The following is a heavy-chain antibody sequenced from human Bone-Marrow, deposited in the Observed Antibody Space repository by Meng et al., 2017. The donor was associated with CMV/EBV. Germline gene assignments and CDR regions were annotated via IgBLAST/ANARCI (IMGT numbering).Heavy chain of an antibody. J-gene: IGHJ3*02. CDR2: INHSGST. CDR1: GGSFSGYY. CDR3: ARNLLPDYYDSSGYYYSYDAFDI. Sequence: SQTLSLTCAVYGGSFSGYYWSWIRQPPGKGLEWIGEINHSGSTYYNPSLKSRVTISVDTSKNQFSLKLSSVTAADTAVYYCARNLLPDYYDSSGYYYSYDAFDIWGQGTMVTVSS. V-gene: IGHV4-34*09. D-gene: IGHD3-22*01.